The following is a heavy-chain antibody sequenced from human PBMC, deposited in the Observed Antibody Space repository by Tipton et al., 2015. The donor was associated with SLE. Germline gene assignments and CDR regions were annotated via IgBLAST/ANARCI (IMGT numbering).Heavy chain of an antibody. V-gene: IGHV4-39*07. CDR1: GGSISSSNYY. Sequence: LRLSCTVSGGSISSSNYYWGWLRQPPGKGLEWIGSISYSGSTSYNPSLKSRVTISVDTSTNQLSLKLRSVTAADTAVYYCARVETFMVVTPIYYFDHWGQGTLVTVSS. CDR2: ISYSGST. J-gene: IGHJ4*02. CDR3: ARVETFMVVTPIYYFDH. D-gene: IGHD4/OR15-4a*01.